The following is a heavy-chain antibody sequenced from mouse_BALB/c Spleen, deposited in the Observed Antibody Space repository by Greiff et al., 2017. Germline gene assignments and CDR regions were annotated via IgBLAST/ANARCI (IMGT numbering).Heavy chain of an antibody. J-gene: IGHJ3*01. CDR3: AREYGNYPWFAY. CDR2: IDPANGNT. CDR1: GFTIKDTY. D-gene: IGHD2-10*02. V-gene: IGHV14-3*02. Sequence: EVQLQQSGAELVKPGASVKLSCTASGFTIKDTYMHWVKQRPEQGLEWIGRIDPANGNTKYDPKFQGKATITADTSSNTAYLQLSSLTSEDTAVYYCAREYGNYPWFAYWGQGTLVTVSA.